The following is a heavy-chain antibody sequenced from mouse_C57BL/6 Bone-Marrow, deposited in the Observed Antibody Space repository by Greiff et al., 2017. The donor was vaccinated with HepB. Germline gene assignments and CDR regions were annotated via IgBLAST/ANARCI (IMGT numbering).Heavy chain of an antibody. CDR3: AREGIYYSNYDFDY. J-gene: IGHJ2*01. D-gene: IGHD2-5*01. V-gene: IGHV1-69*01. CDR1: GYTFTSYW. CDR2: IDPSDSYT. Sequence: QVQLQQPGAELVMPGASVKLSCKASGYTFTSYWMHWVKQRPGQGLEWIGEIDPSDSYTNYNQKFKGKSTLPVDKSSSTAYMQLSSLTSEDSAVYYCAREGIYYSNYDFDYWGQGTTLTVSS.